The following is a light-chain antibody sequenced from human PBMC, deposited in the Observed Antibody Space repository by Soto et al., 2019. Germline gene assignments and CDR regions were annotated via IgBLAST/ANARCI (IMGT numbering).Light chain of an antibody. CDR1: NSNIGNNH. CDR3: GTWDDSLHSVV. CDR2: DSH. Sequence: QSVLTQPPSVSAAPGQMVTISCSGSNSNIGNNHVSWYQRLPGTVPKLLIYDSHKRPSGIPARFSGSKSGASASLGISGLQPGDEADYYCGTWDDSLHSVVFGGGTKLTVL. V-gene: IGLV1-51*01. J-gene: IGLJ2*01.